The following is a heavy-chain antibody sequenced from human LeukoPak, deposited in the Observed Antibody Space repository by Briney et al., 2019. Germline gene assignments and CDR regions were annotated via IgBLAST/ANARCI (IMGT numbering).Heavy chain of an antibody. J-gene: IGHJ6*03. CDR1: GYSISSGYY. Sequence: SETLSLTCTVSGYSISSGYYWGWIRQPPGKGLEWIGSIYHSGSTYYNPSLKSRVTISVDTSKNQFSLKLSSVTAADTAVYYCARGGVDTAMVGLYYYMDVWGKGTTVTVSS. V-gene: IGHV4-38-2*02. CDR3: ARGGVDTAMVGLYYYMDV. D-gene: IGHD5-18*01. CDR2: IYHSGST.